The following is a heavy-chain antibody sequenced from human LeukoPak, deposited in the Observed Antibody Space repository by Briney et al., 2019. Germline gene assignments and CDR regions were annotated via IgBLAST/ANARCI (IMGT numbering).Heavy chain of an antibody. Sequence: PSETLSLTCTVSGYSISSSSYYWGWIRQPPGKGLEWIGSIYYSGSTYYDPSLKSRVTISVDTSKNQFSLKLSSVTAADTAVYYCARLAIYSSGDDFWGQGTLVTVSS. CDR3: ARLAIYSSGDDF. J-gene: IGHJ4*02. CDR1: GYSISSSSYY. D-gene: IGHD2-2*02. CDR2: IYYSGST. V-gene: IGHV4-39*01.